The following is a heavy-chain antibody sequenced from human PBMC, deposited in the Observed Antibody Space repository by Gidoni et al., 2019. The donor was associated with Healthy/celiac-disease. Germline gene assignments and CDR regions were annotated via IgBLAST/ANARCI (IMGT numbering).Heavy chain of an antibody. V-gene: IGHV4-39*01. D-gene: IGHD3-3*01. J-gene: IGHJ4*02. Sequence: GHGLEWIGSIYYSGSTYYNPSLKSRLTISVDTSKNQFSLKLSSVTAADTAVYYCARHKKGTIFGLLIMYSFDYWGQGTLVTVSS. CDR3: ARHKKGTIFGLLIMYSFDY. CDR2: IYYSGST.